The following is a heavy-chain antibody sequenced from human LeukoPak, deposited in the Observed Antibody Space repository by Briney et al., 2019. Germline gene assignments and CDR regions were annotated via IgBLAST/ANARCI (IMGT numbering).Heavy chain of an antibody. CDR2: ISYDGNDK. Sequence: TGGSLRLSCAASGFTFNSYGMHWVRQAPGKGLEWVAVISYDGNDKFYRDSVKGRFTISRDNSKNTLYLQMNSLRAEDTAVYYCAKGHSLRSYGWLDYWGQGTLVTVSS. D-gene: IGHD3-9*01. CDR1: GFTFNSYG. V-gene: IGHV3-30*18. CDR3: AKGHSLRSYGWLDY. J-gene: IGHJ4*02.